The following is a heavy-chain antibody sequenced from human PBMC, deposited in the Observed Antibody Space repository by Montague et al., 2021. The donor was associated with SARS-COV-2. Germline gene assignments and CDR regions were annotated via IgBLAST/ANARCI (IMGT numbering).Heavy chain of an antibody. CDR3: AREDRWNWFDP. Sequence: SETLSLTCSVSGGSISSDYWSWIRQSPGKGLEWIGYIYYRGTTNYNPSLKRRGTFSVDTSKNQFSLKLISVTAADTAVYFCAREDRWNWFDPWGQGVLVTASS. J-gene: IGHJ5*02. CDR1: GGSISSDY. CDR2: IYYRGTT. V-gene: IGHV4-59*01. D-gene: IGHD5-24*01.